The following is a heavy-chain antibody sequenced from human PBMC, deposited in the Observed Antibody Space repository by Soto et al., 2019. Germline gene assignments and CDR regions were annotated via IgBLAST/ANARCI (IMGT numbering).Heavy chain of an antibody. Sequence: SETLSLTCTFSCGSIISSSYYWGWIRQPPGKGLEWIGSIYYSGSTHYNPSLKSRVTISVDTSKNQFSLKLSPVTAADTAVYYCARHDYYYGIDVWGQGTTVTV. CDR3: ARHDYYYGIDV. CDR1: CGSIISSSYY. J-gene: IGHJ6*02. CDR2: IYYSGST. V-gene: IGHV4-39*01.